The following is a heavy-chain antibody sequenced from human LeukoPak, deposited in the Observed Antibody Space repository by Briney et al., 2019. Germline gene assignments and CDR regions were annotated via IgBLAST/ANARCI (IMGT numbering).Heavy chain of an antibody. CDR1: GGSFSGYY. CDR2: INHSGST. V-gene: IGHV4-34*01. J-gene: IGHJ6*03. D-gene: IGHD3-10*01. CDR3: AGGLYYYYYYYIDV. Sequence: PSETLSLTCAVYGGSFSGYYWSWIRQPPGKGLEWIGEINHSGSTNHNPSLKGRVTISVDTSKNQLSLKLSSVTAADTAVYYCAGGLYYYYYYYIDVWGKGTTVTVSS.